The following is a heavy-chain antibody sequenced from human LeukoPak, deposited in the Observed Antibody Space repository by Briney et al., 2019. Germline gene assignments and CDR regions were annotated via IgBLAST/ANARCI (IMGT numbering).Heavy chain of an antibody. V-gene: IGHV3-9*01. CDR2: ISWNSGSI. J-gene: IGHJ4*01. CDR3: ASGYDISGSKGYFDY. CDR1: GFTFDDYA. D-gene: IGHD3-22*01. Sequence: GGSLRLSCAASGFTFDDYAMHWVRQAPGKGLEWVSGISWNSGSIGYADSVKGRFTISRDNAKNSLYLQMNSLRAEDTALYYCASGYDISGSKGYFDYWGHGTLVTVSS.